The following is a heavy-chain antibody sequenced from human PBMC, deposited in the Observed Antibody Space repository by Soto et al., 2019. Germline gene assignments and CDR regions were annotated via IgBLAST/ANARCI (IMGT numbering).Heavy chain of an antibody. V-gene: IGHV1-69*05. D-gene: IGHD6-19*01. Sequence: ASVKVSCKASGGTFSGYAISWVRQAPGQGLEWMGGIIPIFGTANYAQKIQGRVTITTDKSTSTAYMELRSLRSDDTAVYYCARAWLPLDYYGMDVWGQGTTVTVSS. CDR3: ARAWLPLDYYGMDV. CDR2: IIPIFGTA. CDR1: GGTFSGYA. J-gene: IGHJ6*02.